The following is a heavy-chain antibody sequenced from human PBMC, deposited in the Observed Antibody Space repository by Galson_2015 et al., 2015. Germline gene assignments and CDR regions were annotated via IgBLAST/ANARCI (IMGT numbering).Heavy chain of an antibody. J-gene: IGHJ5*02. CDR2: ISGSGGST. V-gene: IGHV3-23*01. CDR1: GFTFSSYA. Sequence: SLRLSCAASGFTFSSYAMSWVRQAPGKGLEWVSAISGSGGSTYYADSVKGRFTISRDNSKNTLYLQMNSLRAEDTAVYYCAKGLGTTVTTKRWFDPWGQGTLVTVSS. D-gene: IGHD4-17*01. CDR3: AKGLGTTVTTKRWFDP.